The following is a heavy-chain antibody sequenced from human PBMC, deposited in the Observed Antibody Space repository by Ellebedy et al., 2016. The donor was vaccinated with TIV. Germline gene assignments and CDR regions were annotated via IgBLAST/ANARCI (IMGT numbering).Heavy chain of an antibody. CDR2: ISGSGGRT. Sequence: PGGSLRLSCAASGFTFTTYAMTWVRQAPGKGLEWVSSISGSGGRTYYADSVKGRFTISRDNSKNTLYLQMKSLRAEDTAVYFCAKDFWPRDGISCFFDYWGQGSLVTVSS. J-gene: IGHJ4*02. V-gene: IGHV3-23*01. D-gene: IGHD6-13*01. CDR3: AKDFWPRDGISCFFDY. CDR1: GFTFTTYA.